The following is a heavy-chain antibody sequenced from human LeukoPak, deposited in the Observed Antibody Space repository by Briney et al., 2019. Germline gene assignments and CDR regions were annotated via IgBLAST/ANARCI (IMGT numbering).Heavy chain of an antibody. D-gene: IGHD1-1*01. CDR2: IHPEGNER. J-gene: IGHJ4*02. CDR3: ARGDDFSGDH. Sequence: GGSLRLSCAVSGFTFSNFWMSWVRQAPGRGLEWVANIHPEGNERYHVESVKGRFTISRDNTKNLLFLQMNGLRVEDTAVYYCARGDDFSGDHWGQGTLVTVSS. V-gene: IGHV3-7*04. CDR1: GFTFSNFW.